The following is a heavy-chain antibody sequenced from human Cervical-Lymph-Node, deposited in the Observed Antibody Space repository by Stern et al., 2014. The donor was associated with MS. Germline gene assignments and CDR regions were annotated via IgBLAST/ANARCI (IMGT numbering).Heavy chain of an antibody. J-gene: IGHJ6*02. Sequence: QVQLVQSGAEVKKPGASVRLSCKTSGYTFSSYATHWVRQAPGQSLEWMGWIHGGNGNTKYSRQFQDRVTIDRDTSATTVYMEVRSLRPEDTAVYYCARDPRGGMDVWGQETTVTVSS. CDR1: GYTFSSYA. V-gene: IGHV1-3*01. CDR3: ARDPRGGMDV. CDR2: IHGGNGNT.